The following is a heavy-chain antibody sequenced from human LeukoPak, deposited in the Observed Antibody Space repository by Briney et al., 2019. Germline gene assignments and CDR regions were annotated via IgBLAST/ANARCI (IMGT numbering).Heavy chain of an antibody. V-gene: IGHV3-30*18. CDR3: AKRRTVDTAMVTHYYGMDV. Sequence: GGSLRLTCAASGFAFSSHGMHWVRQAPGKGLEWVAVISYDGSDKYYADSVKGRFTISRDNSKNTLYLQTNSLRAEDTAVYYCAKRRTVDTAMVTHYYGMDVWGQGTTVTVSS. D-gene: IGHD5-18*01. J-gene: IGHJ6*02. CDR2: ISYDGSDK. CDR1: GFAFSSHG.